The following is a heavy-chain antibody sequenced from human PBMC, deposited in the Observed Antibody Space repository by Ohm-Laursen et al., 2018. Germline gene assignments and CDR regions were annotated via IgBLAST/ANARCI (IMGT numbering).Heavy chain of an antibody. J-gene: IGHJ4*02. V-gene: IGHV3-23*01. CDR3: AKKLTTAGKPPFDY. D-gene: IGHD6-13*01. Sequence: SLRLSCSASGFTFSSYVVSWVRQAPGKGLEWVSSISGTGVNTYYADTVKGRFTISRDNSMNTLYLQMNSLRVEDTALYYCAKKLTTAGKPPFDYWGQGTLVTVSS. CDR1: GFTFSSYV. CDR2: ISGTGVNT.